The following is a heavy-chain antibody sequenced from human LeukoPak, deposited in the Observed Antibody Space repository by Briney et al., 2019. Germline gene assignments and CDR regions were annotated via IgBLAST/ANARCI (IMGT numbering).Heavy chain of an antibody. CDR1: GFTFSSYW. CDR3: ARGGHYGDYGWYYFDY. J-gene: IGHJ4*02. Sequence: GGSLRLSCAASGFTFSSYWMSWVRQAPGKGLEWVANMKQDGSEKYYVDSVKGRFTISRDNAKNSLYLQMNSLRAEDTAVYYCARGGHYGDYGWYYFDYWGQGTLVTVSS. D-gene: IGHD4-17*01. V-gene: IGHV3-7*01. CDR2: MKQDGSEK.